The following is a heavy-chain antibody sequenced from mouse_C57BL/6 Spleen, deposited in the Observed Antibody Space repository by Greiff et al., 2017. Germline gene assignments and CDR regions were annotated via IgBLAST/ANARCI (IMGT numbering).Heavy chain of an antibody. CDR3: TTAHYYCSSYGYAMDY. D-gene: IGHD1-1*01. Sequence: VQLQQSGAELVRPGASVKLSCTASGFNIKDYYMHWVKQRPEQGLEWIGRIDPEDGDTEYAPKFQGKATMTADKSSNTAYMQLSSLTSEDTAVYYCTTAHYYCSSYGYAMDYWGQGTSVTVSS. J-gene: IGHJ4*01. V-gene: IGHV14-1*01. CDR1: GFNIKDYY. CDR2: IDPEDGDT.